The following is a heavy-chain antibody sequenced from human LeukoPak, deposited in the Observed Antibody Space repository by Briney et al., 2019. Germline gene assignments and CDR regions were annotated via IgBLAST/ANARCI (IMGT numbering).Heavy chain of an antibody. Sequence: SETLSLTCTVSGGSISSYYWNWIRQPPGKGLEWIGYIYYSGSTNYNPSLKSRVTISVDTSKNQFSLKLSSVTAADTAVYYCARGRTWSSAYFDYWGQGTLVTVSS. J-gene: IGHJ4*02. CDR2: IYYSGST. CDR3: ARGRTWSSAYFDY. CDR1: GGSISSYY. V-gene: IGHV4-59*01. D-gene: IGHD6-25*01.